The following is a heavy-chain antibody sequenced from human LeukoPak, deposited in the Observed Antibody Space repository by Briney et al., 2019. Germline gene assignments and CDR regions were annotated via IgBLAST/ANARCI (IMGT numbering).Heavy chain of an antibody. J-gene: IGHJ4*02. CDR3: ATAPKYYDFWSGSDFDY. V-gene: IGHV1-69*06. Sequence: GASVKVSCKASGGTFSSYAISWVRQAPGQGLEWMGGIIPIFGTANYAQKFQGRVTMTEDTSTDTAYMELSSLRSEDTAVYYCATAPKYYDFWSGSDFDYWGQGTLVTVSS. CDR2: IIPIFGTA. D-gene: IGHD3-3*01. CDR1: GGTFSSYA.